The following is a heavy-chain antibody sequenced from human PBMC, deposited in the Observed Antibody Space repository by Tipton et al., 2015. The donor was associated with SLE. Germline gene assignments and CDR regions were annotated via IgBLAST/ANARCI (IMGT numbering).Heavy chain of an antibody. CDR1: GGSISSGDYY. CDR2: IYYSGST. J-gene: IGHJ5*02. V-gene: IGHV4-30-4*01. Sequence: TLSLTCTVSGGSISSGDYYWSWIRQPPGKGLEWIGYIYYSGSTYYNPSLKSRVTISVDKAKNQFSLKLTSVTAADTAVYYCATEGGNWFDPWGQGILVTVSS. D-gene: IGHD2-15*01. CDR3: ATEGGNWFDP.